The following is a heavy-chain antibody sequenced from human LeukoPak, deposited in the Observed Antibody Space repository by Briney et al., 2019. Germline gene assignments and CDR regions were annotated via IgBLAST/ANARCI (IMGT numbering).Heavy chain of an antibody. CDR1: GFTFSSYA. J-gene: IGHJ6*02. CDR2: ISGSGGST. CDR3: AKDEEVTTFGVVIGPKMDV. D-gene: IGHD3-3*01. Sequence: GGSLRLSCAASGFTFSSYAMSWVRQAPGKGLEWVSAISGSGGSTYYADSVKGRFTISRDNSKNTLYLQMNSLRAEDTAVYYCAKDEEVTTFGVVIGPKMDVWGQGTTVTVSS. V-gene: IGHV3-23*01.